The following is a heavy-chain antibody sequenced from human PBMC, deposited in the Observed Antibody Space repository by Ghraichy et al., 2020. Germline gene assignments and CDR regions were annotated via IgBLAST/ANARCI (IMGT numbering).Heavy chain of an antibody. CDR1: GFTFSSCW. CDR2: IKQDGSEK. Sequence: GGSLRLSCAASGFTFSSCWMTWVRQAAGKGLEWVANIKQDGSEKYYVDSVKGRFTISRDNAKNSLYLQMNSLRAEDTAVYYCAGYGFDYYYYYVMDVWGQGTTVTVSS. CDR3: AGYGFDYYYYYVMDV. J-gene: IGHJ6*02. D-gene: IGHD5-18*01. V-gene: IGHV3-7*01.